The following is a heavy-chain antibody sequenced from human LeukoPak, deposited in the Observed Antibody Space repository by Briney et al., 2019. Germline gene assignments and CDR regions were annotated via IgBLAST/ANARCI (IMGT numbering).Heavy chain of an antibody. CDR1: GYTFTSYG. J-gene: IGHJ6*03. CDR3: ARSNGPVLVSPGAPINYYYFYMDV. Sequence: GASVKVSCKASGYTFTSYGISWVRQAPGQGLEWMGGIIAVFTTANYAQKFQGRVTITADKSTSTAYMELGSLRSEDTAVYYCARSNGPVLVSPGAPINYYYFYMDVWGKGTTVTVSS. CDR2: IIAVFTTA. D-gene: IGHD3-3*02. V-gene: IGHV1-69*06.